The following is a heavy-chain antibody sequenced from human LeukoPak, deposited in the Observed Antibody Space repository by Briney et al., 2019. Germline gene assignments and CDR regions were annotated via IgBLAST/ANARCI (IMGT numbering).Heavy chain of an antibody. CDR2: IYYSGST. Sequence: SETLSLTCTVSGGSISSYYWSWIRQPPGKGLEWIGYIYYSGSTNYNPSLKSRVTISVDTSKNQFSLKLSSVTAADTAVFYCARGKGYDFGSGYYNWFDPWGQGTLVTVSS. D-gene: IGHD3-3*01. J-gene: IGHJ5*02. V-gene: IGHV4-59*01. CDR1: GGSISSYY. CDR3: ARGKGYDFGSGYYNWFDP.